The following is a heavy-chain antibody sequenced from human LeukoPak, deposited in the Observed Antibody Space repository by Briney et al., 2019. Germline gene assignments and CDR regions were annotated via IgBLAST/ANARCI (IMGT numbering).Heavy chain of an antibody. V-gene: IGHV3-23*01. CDR3: AQGASPDY. Sequence: PGGSLRLPCAASKFTFSQSAMSWVRQAPGKGLEWVSSISGSGYSTNYADSVKGRFTISRDNSNNTLSLQMNSLRVEDTAKYYCAQGASPDYWGQGTLVTVSS. CDR1: KFTFSQSA. CDR2: ISGSGYST. J-gene: IGHJ4*02. D-gene: IGHD2-2*01.